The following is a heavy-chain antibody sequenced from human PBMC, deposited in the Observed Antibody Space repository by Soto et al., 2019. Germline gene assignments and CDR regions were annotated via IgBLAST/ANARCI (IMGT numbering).Heavy chain of an antibody. V-gene: IGHV3-33*01. CDR3: VRGNGGIAGFAFDI. CDR1: EFTFSNYG. J-gene: IGHJ3*02. D-gene: IGHD6-13*01. CDR2: IWYDGSRK. Sequence: QVQLVESGGGVVQPGRSLRLSCAASEFTFSNYGMHWVRQAPGKGLEWVAVIWYDGSRKYYVDSVKGRFTISRDNSKNTLYLQMNSLRDEDTAEYYCVRGNGGIAGFAFDIWGQGTMVTVSS.